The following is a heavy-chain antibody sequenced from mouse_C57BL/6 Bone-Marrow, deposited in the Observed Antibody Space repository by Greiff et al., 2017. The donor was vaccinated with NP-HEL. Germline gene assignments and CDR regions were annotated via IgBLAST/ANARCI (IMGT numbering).Heavy chain of an antibody. CDR2: IYPGGGYT. CDR1: GYTFTNYW. CDR3: ARAGHSCYAMDY. D-gene: IGHD3-1*01. J-gene: IGHJ4*01. V-gene: IGHV1-63*01. Sequence: QVQLQQSGAELVRPGTSVKISCKASGYTFTNYWIGWAKQRPGHGLEWIGDIYPGGGYTNYTEKFKGTATLTADKSSSTAYMQFSSLTSEDSAIYYCARAGHSCYAMDYWGQGNSVTVSS.